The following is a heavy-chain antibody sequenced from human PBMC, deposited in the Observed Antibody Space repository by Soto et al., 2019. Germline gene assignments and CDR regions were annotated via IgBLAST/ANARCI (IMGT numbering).Heavy chain of an antibody. CDR2: IYYSGST. Sequence: PSETLSLTCTVSGGSXSSYYWSWIRQPPGKGLEWIGYIYYSGSTNYNPSLKSRVTISVDTSKNQFSLKLSSVTAADTAVYYCARDHRHDSDYYYGMDVWGQGTTVTVSS. CDR1: GGSXSSYY. J-gene: IGHJ6*02. CDR3: ARDHRHDSDYYYGMDV. V-gene: IGHV4-59*01. D-gene: IGHD3-3*01.